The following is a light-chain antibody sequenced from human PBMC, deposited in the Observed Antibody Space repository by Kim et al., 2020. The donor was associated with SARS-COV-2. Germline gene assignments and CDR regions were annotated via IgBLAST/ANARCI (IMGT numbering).Light chain of an antibody. CDR1: GSDVGGYDY. CDR2: DVS. J-gene: IGLJ3*02. CDR3: CSYAGTYTWV. Sequence: GQSVTISCTGAGSDVGGYDYVSWYQQNPGKAPKLMIYDVSKRPSGVPDRFSGSKSGNTASLTISGLHAEDEADYYCCSYAGTYTWVFGGGTQLTVL. V-gene: IGLV2-11*01.